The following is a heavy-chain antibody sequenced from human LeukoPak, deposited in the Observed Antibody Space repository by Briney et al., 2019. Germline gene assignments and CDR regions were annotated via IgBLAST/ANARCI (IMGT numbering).Heavy chain of an antibody. CDR3: ARDNLPAGINDAFDI. CDR1: GGSISSGSYY. J-gene: IGHJ3*02. V-gene: IGHV4-61*02. CDR2: IYASRST. Sequence: PSETLSLTCTVSGGSISSGSYYWSWIRQPAGKGLEWIGRIYASRSTNYNPSLVSRVALSIDTSRNQFSLRLSSVTAADTAVYYCARDNLPAGINDAFDIWGQGTRVTVSS. D-gene: IGHD6-13*01.